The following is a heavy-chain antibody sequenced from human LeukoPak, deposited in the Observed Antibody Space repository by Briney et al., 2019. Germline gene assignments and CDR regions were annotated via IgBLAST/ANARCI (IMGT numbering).Heavy chain of an antibody. V-gene: IGHV1-18*01. CDR2: ISAYNGNT. CDR1: GYTFTSYG. D-gene: IGHD3-3*01. J-gene: IGHJ6*03. Sequence: ASVKVSCKASGYTFTSYGIGCVRQAPGQGLEWMGWISAYNGNTNYAQKLQGRVTMTTDTSTSTAYMELRSLRSDDTAVYYCARVETFGRVVIAHYYYYYMDVWGKGTTVTVSS. CDR3: ARVETFGRVVIAHYYYYYMDV.